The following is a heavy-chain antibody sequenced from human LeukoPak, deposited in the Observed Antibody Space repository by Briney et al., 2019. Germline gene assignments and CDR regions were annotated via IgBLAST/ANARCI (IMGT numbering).Heavy chain of an antibody. CDR3: ARDWKYYDSSGYWDAFGI. CDR2: ISPSSGGT. Sequence: GASVKVSCKASGYTFTDYYVHWVRQAPGQGLEWMGWISPSSGGTNYAQKFQGRVTMTRDTSISTAYMELSSLRSDDTAVYYCARDWKYYDSSGYWDAFGIWGQGTMVTVSS. D-gene: IGHD3-22*01. J-gene: IGHJ3*02. V-gene: IGHV1-2*02. CDR1: GYTFTDYY.